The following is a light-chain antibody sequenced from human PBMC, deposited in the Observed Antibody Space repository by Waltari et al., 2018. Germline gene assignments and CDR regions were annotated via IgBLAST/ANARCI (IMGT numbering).Light chain of an antibody. CDR3: QQYGSSPWT. V-gene: IGKV3-20*01. CDR2: GAS. Sequence: EIVLTQSPGTLSLSPGERATLSCRASQSVSSSYLAWYQQKPGQAPRLLIYGASSRFTGIPDRFSGSGSGTDFTLTISRLGPEDFAVYYCQQYGSSPWTFGQGTKVEIK. CDR1: QSVSSSY. J-gene: IGKJ1*01.